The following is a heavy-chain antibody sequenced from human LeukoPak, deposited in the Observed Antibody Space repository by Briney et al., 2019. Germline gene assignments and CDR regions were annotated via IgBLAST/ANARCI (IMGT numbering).Heavy chain of an antibody. Sequence: SETLSLTCTVSGATISSYFWTWIRQSPGKGLEWIGYISNIGSTNYNPSLKSRVTISGDTSKNQFSLKLSSVTAADTAVYYCTRDRSALDTWGQGTMVTVSS. CDR1: GATISSYF. J-gene: IGHJ3*02. CDR3: TRDRSALDT. CDR2: ISNIGST. V-gene: IGHV4-59*01.